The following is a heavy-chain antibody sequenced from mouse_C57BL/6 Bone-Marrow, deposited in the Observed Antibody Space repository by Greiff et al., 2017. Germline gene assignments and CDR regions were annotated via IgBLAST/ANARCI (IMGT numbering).Heavy chain of an antibody. CDR1: GYTFTSYW. CDR3: ARKRLGRGWFAY. V-gene: IGHV1-64*01. Sequence: VKLQQPGAELVKPGASVKLSCKASGYTFTSYWMHWVKQRPGQGLEWIGMIHPNSGSTNYNEKFKSKATLTVDKSSSTAYMQLSSLTSEDSAVYYCARKRLGRGWFAYWGQGTLVNVSA. D-gene: IGHD4-1*01. CDR2: IHPNSGST. J-gene: IGHJ3*01.